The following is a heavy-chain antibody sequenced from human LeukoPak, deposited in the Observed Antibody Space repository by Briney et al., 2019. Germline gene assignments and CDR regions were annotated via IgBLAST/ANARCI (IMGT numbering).Heavy chain of an antibody. V-gene: IGHV4-31*03. CDR2: IYYSGST. CDR3: ASILTMINYAFDI. Sequence: SQTLSLTCTVSGGSISSGGYYWSWIRQHPGKGLEWIGYIYYSGSTYYNPSLKSRVTISVDTSKNQFSLKLSSVTAAGTAVYYCASILTMINYAFDIWGQGTMVTVSS. J-gene: IGHJ3*02. D-gene: IGHD3-22*01. CDR1: GGSISSGGYY.